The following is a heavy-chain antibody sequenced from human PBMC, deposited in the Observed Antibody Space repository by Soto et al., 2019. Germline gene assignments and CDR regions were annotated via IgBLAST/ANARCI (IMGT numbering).Heavy chain of an antibody. CDR2: ISYDGSNK. V-gene: IGHV3-30*18. Sequence: QVQLVESGGGVVQPGRSLRLSCAASGFTFSSYGMHWVRQAPGKGLEWVAVISYDGSNKYYADSVKGRFTISRDNSKNTLYLQMNSLRAKDTAVYYCAKGIITFGGVIAGFDYWGQGTLVTVSS. D-gene: IGHD3-16*02. CDR1: GFTFSSYG. J-gene: IGHJ4*02. CDR3: AKGIITFGGVIAGFDY.